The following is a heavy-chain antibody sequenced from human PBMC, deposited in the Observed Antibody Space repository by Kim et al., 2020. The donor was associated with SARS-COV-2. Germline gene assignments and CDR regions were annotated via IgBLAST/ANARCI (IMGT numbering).Heavy chain of an antibody. CDR3: VPLRGTVNPFDI. CDR1: GFTFSNYA. D-gene: IGHD3-10*01. J-gene: IGHJ3*02. V-gene: IGHV3-23*01. Sequence: GGSLRLSCAASGFTFSNYAIQWVRQPPGKGLEWVSAISGSGGTTYYADSVKGRFTISRDNSKNSLYLQMNSLRVEDTAVYYCVPLRGTVNPFDIWGQGTMVTVSS. CDR2: ISGSGGTT.